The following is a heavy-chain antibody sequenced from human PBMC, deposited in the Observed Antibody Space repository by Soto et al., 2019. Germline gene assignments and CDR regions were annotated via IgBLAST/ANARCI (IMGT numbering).Heavy chain of an antibody. J-gene: IGHJ1*01. CDR2: IHHTGST. CDR1: GGSISSGGYY. V-gene: IGHV4-31*03. Sequence: QVQLQESGPGLVKASQTLSLTCNVSGGSISSGGYYWTWIRHHPGKGLEWIGNIHHTGSTFYKPSLKSRVSISVDTSKNQSSLKLSSVTAADTAVYFCVRGVMSWGQGTLVTVSS. CDR3: VRGVMS. D-gene: IGHD3-16*01.